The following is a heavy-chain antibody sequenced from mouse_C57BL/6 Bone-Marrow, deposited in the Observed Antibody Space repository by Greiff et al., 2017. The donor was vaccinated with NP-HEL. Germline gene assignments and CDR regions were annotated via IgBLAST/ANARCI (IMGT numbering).Heavy chain of an antibody. CDR1: GYAFSSYW. J-gene: IGHJ2*01. Sequence: QVQLQQSGAELVKPGASVKISCKASGYAFSSYWMNWVKQRPGKGLEWIGQIYPGDGDTNYNGKFKGKATLTADKSSSTAYMQLSSLTSEDSAVYFCARERYYGPYYFDYWGQGTTLTVST. CDR2: IYPGDGDT. V-gene: IGHV1-80*01. CDR3: ARERYYGPYYFDY. D-gene: IGHD1-1*01.